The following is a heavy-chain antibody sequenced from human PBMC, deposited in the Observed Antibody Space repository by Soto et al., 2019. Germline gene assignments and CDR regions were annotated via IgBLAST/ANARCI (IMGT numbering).Heavy chain of an antibody. CDR3: ATEKRQYDARSGMDV. D-gene: IGHD2-8*01. Sequence: GGSLRLSCAASGFTFSYYGMHWVRQAPGKGLEWVAIISFDGVSQYSADSVKGRFTISRDNSMNMLYLQMNSLSAEDAAVYYCATEKRQYDARSGMDVWGQGTTVPVSS. CDR2: ISFDGVSQ. CDR1: GFTFSYYG. V-gene: IGHV3-30*03. J-gene: IGHJ6*02.